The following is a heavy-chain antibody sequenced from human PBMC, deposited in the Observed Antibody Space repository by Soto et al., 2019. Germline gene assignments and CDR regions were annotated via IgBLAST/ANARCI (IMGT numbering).Heavy chain of an antibody. CDR1: GYSFTTYG. CDR3: ARDRDWNLDY. Sequence: AASVKVSCKASGYSFTTYGMTWVRQAPGQGLEWMGWISTDKGNTKYAQNFQSRATLTTDTSTSTAYMELRSLRSDDTAVYYCARDRDWNLDYWGQGTLVTVS. J-gene: IGHJ4*02. V-gene: IGHV1-18*01. CDR2: ISTDKGNT. D-gene: IGHD2-21*02.